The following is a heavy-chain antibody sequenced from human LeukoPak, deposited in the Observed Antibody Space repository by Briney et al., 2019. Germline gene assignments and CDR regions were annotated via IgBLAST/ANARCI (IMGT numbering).Heavy chain of an antibody. J-gene: IGHJ5*02. CDR2: ISGSGGST. V-gene: IGHV3-23*01. CDR3: ANLGYCSGGSCYYSWFDP. CDR1: GFTFSSYA. D-gene: IGHD2-15*01. Sequence: GGSLRLSCAASGFTFSSYAMSWVRQAPGKGLEWVSAISGSGGSTYYADSVKGRFTISRDNSKDTLYLQMNSLRAEDTAVYYCANLGYCSGGSCYYSWFDPWGQGTLVTVSS.